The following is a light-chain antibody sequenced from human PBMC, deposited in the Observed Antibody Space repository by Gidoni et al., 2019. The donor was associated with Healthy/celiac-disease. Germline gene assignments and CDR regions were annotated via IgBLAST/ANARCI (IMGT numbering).Light chain of an antibody. V-gene: IGLV2-14*01. CDR1: SSDVGGYNY. CDR2: DVS. CDR3: SSYTSSSTLGV. Sequence: QSALTQPASVSGSPGQSITISCTGTSSDVGGYNYVSWYQQHPGQAPKLMIYDVSNRPSGVSNRFSGSKSGNTASLTISWLQAEDEADYYCSSYTSSSTLGVFGGGTKLTVL. J-gene: IGLJ2*01.